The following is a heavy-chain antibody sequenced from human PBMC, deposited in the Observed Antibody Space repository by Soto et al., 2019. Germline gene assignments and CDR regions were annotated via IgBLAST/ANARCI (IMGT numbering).Heavy chain of an antibody. V-gene: IGHV4-34*01. Sequence: SETLSLTCAVYGESFSGYYWLWIRQPPGKGLEWIGEISHGGTNYNPSLKSRVTISVDTSKNQFSLKLSSVTAADTAVYYCARRSVTIFGVVTGGLDSWGQGTLVTVSP. CDR2: ISHGGT. CDR1: GESFSGYY. J-gene: IGHJ4*02. CDR3: ARRSVTIFGVVTGGLDS. D-gene: IGHD3-3*01.